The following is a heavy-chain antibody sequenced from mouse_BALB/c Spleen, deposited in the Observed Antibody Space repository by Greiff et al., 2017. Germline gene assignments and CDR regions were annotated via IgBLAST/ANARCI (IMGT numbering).Heavy chain of an antibody. V-gene: IGHV1-14*01. CDR3: ARANYGSSPWFAY. CDR1: GYTFTSYV. J-gene: IGHJ3*01. Sequence: EVQVVESGPELVKPGASVKMSCKASGYTFTSYVMHWVKQKPGQGLEWIGYINPYNDGTKYNEKFKGKATLTSDKSSSTAYMELSSQTSEDSAVYYCARANYGSSPWFAYWGQGTLVTVSA. CDR2: INPYNDGT. D-gene: IGHD1-1*01.